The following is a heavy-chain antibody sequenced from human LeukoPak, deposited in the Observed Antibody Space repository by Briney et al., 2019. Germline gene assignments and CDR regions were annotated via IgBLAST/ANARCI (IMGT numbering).Heavy chain of an antibody. CDR2: IYSAGST. V-gene: IGHV3-53*01. D-gene: IGHD3-9*01. J-gene: IGHJ3*02. Sequence: GGSLRLSCAASGFTVSSNYMSWVRQAPGKGLEWVSVIYSAGSTFYSDSVKGRFTISRDNSKNTLYLQMNSLTAEDTAVYYCAKDHDILTGYPGAFDIWGQGTMVTVSS. CDR3: AKDHDILTGYPGAFDI. CDR1: GFTVSSNY.